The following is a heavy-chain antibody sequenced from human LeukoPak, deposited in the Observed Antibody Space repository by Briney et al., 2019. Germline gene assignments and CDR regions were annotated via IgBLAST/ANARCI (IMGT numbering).Heavy chain of an antibody. CDR1: GFTFSSYS. CDR3: TTLGAFDY. J-gene: IGHJ4*02. CDR2: ISSSSSYI. V-gene: IGHV3-21*03. Sequence: PGGSLRLSCAASGFTFSSYSMNWVRQPPGKGLEWVSSISSSSSYIYYADSVKGRFTISRDNAKNSLYLQMNSLRAEDTAIYYCTTLGAFDYWGQGTLVTVSS. D-gene: IGHD3-16*01.